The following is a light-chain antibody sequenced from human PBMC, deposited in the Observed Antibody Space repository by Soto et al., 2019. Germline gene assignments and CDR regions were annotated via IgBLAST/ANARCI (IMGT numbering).Light chain of an antibody. J-gene: IGKJ2*01. CDR3: MQALQTPRHT. V-gene: IGKV2-28*01. CDR2: LGS. CDR1: QSLLHSNGYNY. Sequence: DIVMTQSPLSLPVTPGEPASISCRSSQSLLHSNGYNYLDWYLQKPGQSPQLLIYLGSNRASGVPDRVSGSGSGTDFTLKISRGEAEDVGVYYCMQALQTPRHTLGQGTKLEIK.